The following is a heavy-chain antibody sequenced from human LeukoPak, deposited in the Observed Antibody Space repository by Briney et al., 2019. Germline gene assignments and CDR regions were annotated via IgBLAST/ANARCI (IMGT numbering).Heavy chain of an antibody. CDR2: IYHSGST. Sequence: SETLSLTCAVSGGSISSSNWWSWVRQPPGKGLEWIGEIYHSGSTNYNPSLKSRVTISVDTSKNQFSLKLSSVTAADTAVYYCARGKTVLRYLDYWGQGTLVTVSS. D-gene: IGHD4-17*01. CDR3: ARGKTVLRYLDY. CDR1: GGSISSSNW. V-gene: IGHV4-4*02. J-gene: IGHJ4*02.